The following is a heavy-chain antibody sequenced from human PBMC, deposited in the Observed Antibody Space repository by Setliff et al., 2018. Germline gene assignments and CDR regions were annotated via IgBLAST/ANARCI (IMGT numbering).Heavy chain of an antibody. CDR1: GFTSSDYA. CDR3: ARDNNYYDRGGYYSGHDV. J-gene: IGHJ4*03. D-gene: IGHD3-22*01. V-gene: IGHV3-11*05. Sequence: GSLRLSCAASGFTSSDYAMSWIRQAPGKGLEWISSIVGNGVYTNYADSVKGRSTISRDNAKKSLSLQMNSLRAEDTAVYYCARDNNYYDRGGYYSGHDVWGQGILVTVSS. CDR2: IVGNGVYT.